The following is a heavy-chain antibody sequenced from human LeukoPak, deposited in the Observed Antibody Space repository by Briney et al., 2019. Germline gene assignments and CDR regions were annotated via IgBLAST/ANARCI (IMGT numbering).Heavy chain of an antibody. Sequence: ASVKVSCMVSGYTLTELSMHWVRQAPGKGREWMGGFDPEDGETLYAQKFQGRVTMTEDTSTDTAYMELSSLRSEDTAVYYCATRPERRRLQLKHWYFDLWGRGNLVTVSS. D-gene: IGHD5-24*01. CDR2: FDPEDGET. CDR3: ATRPERRRLQLKHWYFDL. V-gene: IGHV1-24*01. CDR1: GYTLTELS. J-gene: IGHJ2*01.